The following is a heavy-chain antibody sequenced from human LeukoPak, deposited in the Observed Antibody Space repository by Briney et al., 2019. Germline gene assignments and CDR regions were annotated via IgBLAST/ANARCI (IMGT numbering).Heavy chain of an antibody. CDR1: GFTFSSYG. D-gene: IGHD2-15*01. V-gene: IGHV3-23*01. Sequence: PGGSLRLSCAASGFTFSSYGMSWVRQAPGKGLEWVSVTSGSGGSTYYADSVKGRFTISRDNSKNTLYLQMNSLRAEDTAVYYCARGCSRAACPYYFDYWGQGTLVTVSS. J-gene: IGHJ4*02. CDR2: TSGSGGST. CDR3: ARGCSRAACPYYFDY.